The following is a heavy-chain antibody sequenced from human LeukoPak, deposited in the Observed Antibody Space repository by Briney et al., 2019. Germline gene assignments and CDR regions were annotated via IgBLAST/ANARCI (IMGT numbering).Heavy chain of an antibody. D-gene: IGHD1-7*01. CDR2: ISYEGSNE. V-gene: IGHV3-30*04. CDR3: ARDPGITGTTGYFDY. CDR1: GFTFSSYV. Sequence: GGSLRLSCAAPGFTFSSYVMHWVRQAPGKGLEWVAIISYEGSNEYYADSVKGRFTISRDNSKNTLYLQMNSLRAADTAVYYCARDPGITGTTGYFDYWGQGTLVTVSS. J-gene: IGHJ4*02.